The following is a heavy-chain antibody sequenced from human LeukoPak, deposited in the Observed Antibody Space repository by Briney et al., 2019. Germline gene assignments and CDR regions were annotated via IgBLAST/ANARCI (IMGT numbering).Heavy chain of an antibody. CDR2: INTDESST. D-gene: IGHD5-24*01. Sequence: PGGSLRLSCAASGFTFSSHWMHWVRQPPGKGLVWVSRINTDESSTTYADSVKGRFTISRDNAKNSLYLQMNSLRVEDTAVYYCARDYKYAFDNWGQGTLVTVSS. V-gene: IGHV3-74*01. CDR1: GFTFSSHW. J-gene: IGHJ4*02. CDR3: ARDYKYAFDN.